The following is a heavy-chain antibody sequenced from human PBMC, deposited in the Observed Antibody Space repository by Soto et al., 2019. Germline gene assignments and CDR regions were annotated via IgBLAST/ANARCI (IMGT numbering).Heavy chain of an antibody. CDR3: ARHRRTTVAKFYFDN. CDR1: RGSITDNY. V-gene: IGHV4-59*08. CDR2: IYHTGSA. J-gene: IGHJ4*02. Sequence: SETLSLTCTVSRGSITDNYWSWIRQPPGKGLEWIGYIYHTGSAKYVPALKSRITMSVDMSKNQFSLTLTSVTAADTAVYYCARHRRTTVAKFYFDNWGQGALVTVSS. D-gene: IGHD4-4*01.